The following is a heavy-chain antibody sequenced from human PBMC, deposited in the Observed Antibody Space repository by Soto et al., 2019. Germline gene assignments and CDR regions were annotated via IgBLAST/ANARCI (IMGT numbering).Heavy chain of an antibody. CDR3: ARDVSSPGLFDY. CDR2: INAGNGNT. Sequence: ASVKVSCKASGYTFTSCAMHWVRQAPGQRLEWMGWINAGNGNTKYSQKFQGRVTITRDTSASTAYMELSSLRSEDTAVYYCARDVSSPGLFDYWGQGTLVTVSS. J-gene: IGHJ4*02. D-gene: IGHD2-15*01. CDR1: GYTFTSCA. V-gene: IGHV1-3*01.